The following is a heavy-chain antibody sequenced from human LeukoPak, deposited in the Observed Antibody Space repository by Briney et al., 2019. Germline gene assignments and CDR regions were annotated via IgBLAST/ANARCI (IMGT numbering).Heavy chain of an antibody. Sequence: PGGSLRLSCAASGFTFSSFGMHWVRQAPGKWLEWVAFIRYDGSNKYYADSVKGRFTISRDNSKNTLYLQMNSLRAEDTAVYYCAKDYSSSWFFDYWGQGTLVTVSS. CDR2: IRYDGSNK. CDR3: AKDYSSSWFFDY. D-gene: IGHD6-13*01. V-gene: IGHV3-30*02. CDR1: GFTFSSFG. J-gene: IGHJ4*02.